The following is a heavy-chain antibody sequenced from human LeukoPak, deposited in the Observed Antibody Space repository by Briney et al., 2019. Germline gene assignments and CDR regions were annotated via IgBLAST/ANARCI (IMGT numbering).Heavy chain of an antibody. V-gene: IGHV6-1*01. CDR1: GDSVSSNSAG. CDR3: VRDTLAVAGTGDFDY. D-gene: IGHD6-19*01. J-gene: IGHJ4*02. Sequence: SQTLSLTCAISGDSVSSNSAGWNWIKQSPSRGLEWLGRTYYRSKWYNDYAVSVKSRITINPDTSKNQFSLQLNSVTPEDAAVYYCVRDTLAVAGTGDFDYWGQGTLATVSS. CDR2: TYYRSKWYN.